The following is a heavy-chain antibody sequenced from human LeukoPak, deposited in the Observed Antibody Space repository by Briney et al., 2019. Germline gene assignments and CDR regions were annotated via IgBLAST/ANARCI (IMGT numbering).Heavy chain of an antibody. CDR2: IYYSGST. J-gene: IGHJ4*02. CDR1: GGSISSYY. V-gene: IGHV4-59*08. D-gene: IGHD3-22*01. Sequence: KASETLSLTCTVSGGSISSYYWSWIRQPPGKGLEWIGYIYYSGSTNYNPSLKSRVTISVDTSRNQFSLKLTSVTAADTALYYCARLSDSDSSGYYWGFEYWGQGTLVTVSS. CDR3: ARLSDSDSSGYYWGFEY.